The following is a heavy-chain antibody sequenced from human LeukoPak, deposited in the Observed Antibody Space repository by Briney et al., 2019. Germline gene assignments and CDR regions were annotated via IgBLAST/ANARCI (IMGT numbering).Heavy chain of an antibody. V-gene: IGHV4-61*02. D-gene: IGHD6-19*01. CDR3: ARGGAVTGTAHFDP. Sequence: SETLSLTCTVAGGSISRDSDDWRWLRQPAGKGLEWIGRIYTSGSTNYNPSLKSRFTISVDTSKNQFSLKLSSVTAADTAVYYCARGGAVTGTAHFDPWGQGTLVTVSS. CDR2: IYTSGST. J-gene: IGHJ5*02. CDR1: GGSISRDSDD.